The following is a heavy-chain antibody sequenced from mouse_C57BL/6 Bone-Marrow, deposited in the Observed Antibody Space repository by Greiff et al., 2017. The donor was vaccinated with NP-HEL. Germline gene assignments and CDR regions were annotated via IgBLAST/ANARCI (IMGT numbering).Heavy chain of an antibody. J-gene: IGHJ3*01. CDR3: ARDRYGKAWFAY. CDR1: GYSISSGYY. V-gene: IGHV3-6*01. Sequence: VQLQQSGPGLVKPSQSLSLTCSVTGYSISSGYYWNWIRQFPGNKLEWMGYISYDGSNNYNPSLKNRISITRDTSKNQFFLKLNSVTTEDTATYYCARDRYGKAWFAYWGQGTLVTVSA. CDR2: ISYDGSN. D-gene: IGHD2-10*02.